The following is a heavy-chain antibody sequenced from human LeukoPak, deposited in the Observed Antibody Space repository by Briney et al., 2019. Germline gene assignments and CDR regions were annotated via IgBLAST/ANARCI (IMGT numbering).Heavy chain of an antibody. J-gene: IGHJ4*02. CDR2: FRASDDTT. Sequence: PGGSLRLSCAASGFTFSNYDMSWVRQAPGKGLEWVSSFRASDDTTYYADSVKGRFTISRDNSKNTLYLQINSLRAEDTAVYYCAKTSRDGYNKYYFDYWGQGTLVTVSS. V-gene: IGHV3-23*01. CDR1: GFTFSNYD. CDR3: AKTSRDGYNKYYFDY. D-gene: IGHD5-24*01.